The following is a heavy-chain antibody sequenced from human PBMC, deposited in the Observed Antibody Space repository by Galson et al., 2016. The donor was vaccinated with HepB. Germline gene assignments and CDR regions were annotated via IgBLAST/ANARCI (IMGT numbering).Heavy chain of an antibody. CDR3: VKDYVGGSYLLTQFDY. CDR2: LSGSGAHT. J-gene: IGHJ4*02. Sequence: SLRLSCAASEFTFSRYAMTWVRQAPGKGLEWVSGLSGSGAHTYYADSVKGRFTISRDNSKNTLYLQMNSLRVEDTAVYYCVKDYVGGSYLLTQFDYWGQGTLVTVSS. V-gene: IGHV3-23*01. D-gene: IGHD3-16*02. CDR1: EFTFSRYA.